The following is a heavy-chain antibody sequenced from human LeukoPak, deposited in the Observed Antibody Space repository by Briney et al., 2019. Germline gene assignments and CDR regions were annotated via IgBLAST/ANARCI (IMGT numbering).Heavy chain of an antibody. CDR2: INGDGSNA. V-gene: IGHV3-74*01. J-gene: IGHJ4*02. D-gene: IGHD1/OR15-1a*01. CDR3: AKQMRD. CDR1: GLTLSSYW. Sequence: GGSLRLSCAASGLTLSSYWMHWVRQVPGKGLVWVSQINGDGSNAYYADSVKGRFTISRDNAKNTLYLQVNNLRAEDTAVYYCAKQMRDWGQGTLVTVSS.